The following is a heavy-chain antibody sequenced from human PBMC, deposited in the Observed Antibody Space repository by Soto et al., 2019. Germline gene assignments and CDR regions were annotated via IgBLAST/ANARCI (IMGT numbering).Heavy chain of an antibody. D-gene: IGHD6-13*01. V-gene: IGHV4-30-2*03. CDR2: MYHSGST. CDR1: GGSISSCGYS. CDR3: ARHPERIAEIGWFDP. Sequence: SETLSLTCAVSGGSISSCGYSWSWIRQPPGKGLEWIGYMYHSGSTYYNPSLKSRLTLFVDTSKNQFSLKLSSVTAADTAVYYCARHPERIAEIGWFDPWGQGTLVTVSS. J-gene: IGHJ5*02.